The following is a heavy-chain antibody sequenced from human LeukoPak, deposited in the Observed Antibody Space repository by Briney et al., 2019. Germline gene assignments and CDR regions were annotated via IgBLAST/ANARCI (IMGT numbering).Heavy chain of an antibody. J-gene: IGHJ3*02. CDR1: GFTFSSYG. Sequence: GGSLRLSCAASGFTFSSYGMSWVRQAPGKGLEWVSIISSGSSYIHYADSVKGRFTISRDNAKNSLYLQMNSLRAEDTAVYYCARSSSGWYAGDAFDIWGQGTMVTVSS. V-gene: IGHV3-21*01. CDR2: ISSGSSYI. CDR3: ARSSSGWYAGDAFDI. D-gene: IGHD6-19*01.